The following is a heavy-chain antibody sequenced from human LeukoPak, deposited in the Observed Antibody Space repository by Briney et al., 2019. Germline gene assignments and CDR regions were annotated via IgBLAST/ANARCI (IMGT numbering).Heavy chain of an antibody. J-gene: IGHJ6*02. CDR2: ISSSGSTI. D-gene: IGHD3-10*01. V-gene: IGHV3-48*03. CDR3: ARRNYGSGSYYKPQKSNYYYYGMDV. Sequence: GGSLRLSCAASGFTFSSYEMNWVRQAPGKGLEWVSYISSSGSTIYYADSEKGRFTISRDNAKKSLYLQMNSLRAEDTAVYYCARRNYGSGSYYKPQKSNYYYYGMDVWGQGTTVTVSS. CDR1: GFTFSSYE.